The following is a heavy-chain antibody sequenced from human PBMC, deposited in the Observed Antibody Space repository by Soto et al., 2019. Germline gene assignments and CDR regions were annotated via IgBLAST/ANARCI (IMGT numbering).Heavy chain of an antibody. V-gene: IGHV4-39*01. D-gene: IGHD5-12*01. CDR2: IYYSGST. Sequence: SETLSLTCTVSGGSISSSSYYWGWIRQPPGKGLEWIGSIYYSGSTYYNPSLKSRVTISVGTSKNQFSLKLSSVTAADAAVYYCATQGGYSGYDSWYFDYWGQGTLVTVSS. CDR3: ATQGGYSGYDSWYFDY. CDR1: GGSISSSSYY. J-gene: IGHJ4*02.